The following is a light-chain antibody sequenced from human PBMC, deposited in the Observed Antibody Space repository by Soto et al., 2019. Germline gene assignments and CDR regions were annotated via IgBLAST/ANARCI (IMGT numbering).Light chain of an antibody. V-gene: IGKV1-5*03. CDR2: QAS. CDR3: QQYEYYWT. J-gene: IGKJ1*01. Sequence: DIQMTQSPSTLSASVGDRVTITCRASQNIGRSLAWYQQRPGKAPKVLIYQASSFDSGVPSRFSGSGSGTEFTLTISTLQPDDSATYYGQQYEYYWTFGHGTKVDIK. CDR1: QNIGRS.